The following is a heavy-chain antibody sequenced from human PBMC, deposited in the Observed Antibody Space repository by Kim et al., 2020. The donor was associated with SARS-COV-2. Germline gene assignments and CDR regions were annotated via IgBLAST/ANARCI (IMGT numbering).Heavy chain of an antibody. Sequence: GGSLRLSCAASGFTFSSYGMHWVRQAPGKGLEWVAVISYDGSNKYYADSVKGRFTISRDNSKNTLYLQMNSLRAEDTAVYYCVKDRYDFWSGYFTPYFDYWGQGTLVTVSS. V-gene: IGHV3-30*18. CDR2: ISYDGSNK. CDR1: GFTFSSYG. CDR3: VKDRYDFWSGYFTPYFDY. D-gene: IGHD3-3*01. J-gene: IGHJ4*02.